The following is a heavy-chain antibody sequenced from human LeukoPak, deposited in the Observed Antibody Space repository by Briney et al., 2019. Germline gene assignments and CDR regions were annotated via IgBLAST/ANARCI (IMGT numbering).Heavy chain of an antibody. J-gene: IGHJ4*02. CDR2: ISNSSSYI. D-gene: IGHD2-2*01. Sequence: GGSLRLSCAASGFTFSSYSMNWVRQAPGKGLEGVSSISNSSSYIYYADSVKGRFTISRDNAKNSLYLQMNSLRAEDTAVYYCARDSGYCGSTSCSGINYYWGQGTLVTVSS. CDR3: ARDSGYCGSTSCSGINYY. V-gene: IGHV3-21*01. CDR1: GFTFSSYS.